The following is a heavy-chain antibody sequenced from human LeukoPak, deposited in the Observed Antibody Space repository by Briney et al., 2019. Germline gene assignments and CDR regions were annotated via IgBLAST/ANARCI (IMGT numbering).Heavy chain of an antibody. J-gene: IGHJ3*02. CDR2: IYYTGST. D-gene: IGHD2-2*01. CDR3: ARPSIPSAAASALDI. Sequence: SETLSLTCSVSGGSISTYYWTWIRQHPGKGLEWVGYIYYTGSTNYNPSLKSRATMSVDASKSQLSLKMTSVTAADTAVYYCARPSIPSAAASALDIWGQGTMVTVSS. V-gene: IGHV4-59*08. CDR1: GGSISTYY.